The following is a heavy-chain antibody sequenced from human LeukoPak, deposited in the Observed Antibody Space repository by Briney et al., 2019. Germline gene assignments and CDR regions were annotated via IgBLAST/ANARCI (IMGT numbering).Heavy chain of an antibody. CDR1: GFTFSSYG. CDR3: AKDKAPQYYYDSSGPSPGRYGLDY. J-gene: IGHJ4*02. V-gene: IGHV3-9*01. Sequence: PGRSLRLSCAASGFTFSSYGMHWVRQAPGKGLEWVSGISWNSGSIGYADSVKGRFTISRDNAKNSLYLQMNSLRAEDTALYYCAKDKAPQYYYDSSGPSPGRYGLDYWGQGTLVTVSS. CDR2: ISWNSGSI. D-gene: IGHD3-22*01.